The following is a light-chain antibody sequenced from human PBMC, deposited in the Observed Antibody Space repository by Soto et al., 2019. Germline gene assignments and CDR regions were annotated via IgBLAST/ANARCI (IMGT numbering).Light chain of an antibody. CDR3: QQRSNWPWT. CDR2: DAS. V-gene: IGKV3D-20*02. CDR1: QSLNSSY. J-gene: IGKJ1*01. Sequence: DIVLTQSPGTLSLSPGERATLSCRASQSLNSSYLAWYQQKPGQAPRLLIYDASSRATGIPDRFSGSGSGTDFTLTISRLEPEDSAVYYCQQRSNWPWTFGQGTKVDIK.